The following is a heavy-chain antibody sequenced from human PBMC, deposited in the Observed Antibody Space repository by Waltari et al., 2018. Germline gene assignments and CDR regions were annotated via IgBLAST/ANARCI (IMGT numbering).Heavy chain of an antibody. V-gene: IGHV4-4*02. CDR1: GPSISGSYW. Sequence: QVQLQESGPGLVKPSGTLSVTCAVSGPSISGSYWWSWVRQPPGKGLEWIGQIHGSGRSNYNPSLESRLTVSMDTSSNHFSLTVTSATAADTAIYYCARDRGRGLYLDSWGQGTLVTVSP. CDR3: ARDRGRGLYLDS. J-gene: IGHJ4*02. D-gene: IGHD1-26*01. CDR2: IHGSGRS.